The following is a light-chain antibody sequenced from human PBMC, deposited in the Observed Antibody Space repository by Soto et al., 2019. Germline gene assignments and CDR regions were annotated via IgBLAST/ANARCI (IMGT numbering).Light chain of an antibody. CDR2: GAS. CDR1: QSVSGN. Sequence: EIVMTQSRATLSVSPGERASLSCRASQSVSGNLAWYQQKPGRAPRLLIYGASTRATGIPARFSGSGSGTEFTLTISSLQSEDFAVYYCQQYNNWPPWTFGQGTKVDIK. J-gene: IGKJ1*01. CDR3: QQYNNWPPWT. V-gene: IGKV3-15*01.